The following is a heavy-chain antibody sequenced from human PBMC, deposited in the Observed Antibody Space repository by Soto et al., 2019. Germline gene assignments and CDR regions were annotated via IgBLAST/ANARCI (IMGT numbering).Heavy chain of an antibody. V-gene: IGHV3-23*01. CDR1: GFSFSSYA. J-gene: IGHJ4*02. CDR3: AKASGWFGEFDY. CDR2: ISGSGGST. Sequence: GGSLRLSCAASGFSFSSYAMSWVRQAPGKGLEWVSAISGSGGSTYYADSVKGRFTISRDNSKNTLYLQMNSLRAEDTAVYYCAKASGWFGEFDYWGQGTLVTVSS. D-gene: IGHD3-10*01.